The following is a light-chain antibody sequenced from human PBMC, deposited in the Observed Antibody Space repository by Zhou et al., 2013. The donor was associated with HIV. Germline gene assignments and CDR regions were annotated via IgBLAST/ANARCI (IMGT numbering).Light chain of an antibody. V-gene: IGKV1-5*03. CDR1: QTINNW. Sequence: DIQMTQSPSSLSASVGDRVTITCRASQTINNWLAWYQQKPGKAPNLLIYKTSSLESGVPSRFSGSGFGTEFTLTISSLQPDDFATYYCQQYNSYPYTFGQGTKLEIK. CDR3: QQYNSYPYT. CDR2: KTS. J-gene: IGKJ2*01.